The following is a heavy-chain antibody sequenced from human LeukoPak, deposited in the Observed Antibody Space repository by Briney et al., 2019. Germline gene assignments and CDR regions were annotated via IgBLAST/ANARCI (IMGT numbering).Heavy chain of an antibody. CDR2: IYTSGNT. V-gene: IGHV4-4*07. D-gene: IGHD2/OR15-2a*01. CDR1: GASVGDYY. Sequence: SETLSLTCTVSGASVGDYYWSWIRQAAGKGLEWLGRIYTSGNTIYNPSLQSRVTISVDVSKNQFSLRLISMTAADTGIYYCAVDNRDFWGQGTLVTAS. CDR3: AVDNRDF. J-gene: IGHJ4*02.